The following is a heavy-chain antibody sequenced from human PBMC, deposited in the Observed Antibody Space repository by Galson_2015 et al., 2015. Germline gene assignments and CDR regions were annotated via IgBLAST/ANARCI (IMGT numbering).Heavy chain of an antibody. CDR1: GFTFSGYG. CDR3: AKDRDSGSYYYYYGMDV. Sequence: SLRLSCAASGFTFSGYGMHWVRQAPGKGLQWVAFISYDGSNKYYGDSVKGRFTISRDNSKNTLYLQMNSLRADDTAVYYCAKDRDSGSYYYYYGMDVWGQGTTVTVSS. V-gene: IGHV3-30*18. J-gene: IGHJ6*02. CDR2: ISYDGSNK. D-gene: IGHD1-26*01.